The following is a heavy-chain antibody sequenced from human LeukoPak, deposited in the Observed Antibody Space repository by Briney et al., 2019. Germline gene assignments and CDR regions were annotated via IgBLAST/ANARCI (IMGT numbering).Heavy chain of an antibody. V-gene: IGHV3-9*01. D-gene: IGHD2-21*02. Sequence: PGRSLRLSCAASGFAFGDYAMHWVRQAPGKGLEWVSGISWNSGSIGYADSVKGRFTISRDNAKNSLYLQMNSLRAEDTALYYCAKIYCGGDCYSEYYFDYWGQGTLVTVSP. CDR2: ISWNSGSI. CDR3: AKIYCGGDCYSEYYFDY. J-gene: IGHJ4*02. CDR1: GFAFGDYA.